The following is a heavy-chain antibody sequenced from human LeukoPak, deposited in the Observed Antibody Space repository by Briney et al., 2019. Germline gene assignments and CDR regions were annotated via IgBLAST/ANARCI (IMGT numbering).Heavy chain of an antibody. V-gene: IGHV4-38-2*01. Sequence: SVTLSLTCVVSGYSISNDYYSGCLRPPPGKVVEWSGNIYHSGRSYHNQSLKRRVTILVDTSKNQFSLKLSSVTGADTAVYYCAKAGTTGIQHWFDPWGEGNLVAV. CDR2: IYHSGRS. CDR1: GYSISNDYY. J-gene: IGHJ5*02. D-gene: IGHD1-1*01. CDR3: AKAGTTGIQHWFDP.